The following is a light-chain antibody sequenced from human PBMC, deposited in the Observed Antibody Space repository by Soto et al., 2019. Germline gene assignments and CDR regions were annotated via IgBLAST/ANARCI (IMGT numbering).Light chain of an antibody. Sequence: QPVLTQSSSASASLGSSVKLTCTLSIGHSSYIIAWHQQQPGKAPRYLMKLEGSGSYNKGSGVPDRFSGSSSGADRYLTISNLQFEDEADYYCETWDSNTHTVFGGGTKPTVL. CDR1: IGHSSYI. J-gene: IGLJ3*02. CDR3: ETWDSNTHTV. CDR2: LEGSGSY. V-gene: IGLV4-60*02.